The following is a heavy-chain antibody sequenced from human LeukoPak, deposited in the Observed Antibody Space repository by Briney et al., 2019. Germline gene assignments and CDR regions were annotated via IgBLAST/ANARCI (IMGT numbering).Heavy chain of an antibody. CDR2: IYYSGNT. CDR3: ARQTGSGLFILP. Sequence: SETLSLACTVSGVSISSSNSYRGWIRQPPGKGLEWIGSIYYSGNTYYNASLKSQVSISIDTSKNQFSLRLTSVTAADTAVYYCARQTGSGLFILPGGQGTLVTVSS. CDR1: GVSISSSNSY. D-gene: IGHD3/OR15-3a*01. J-gene: IGHJ4*02. V-gene: IGHV4-39*01.